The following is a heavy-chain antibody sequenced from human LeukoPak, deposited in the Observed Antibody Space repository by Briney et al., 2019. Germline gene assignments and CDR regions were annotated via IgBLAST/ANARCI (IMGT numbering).Heavy chain of an antibody. CDR2: IYPGDSDT. J-gene: IGHJ4*02. V-gene: IGHV5-51*01. CDR3: ARLSAAGITTTPFDY. D-gene: IGHD3-22*01. CDR1: GYSFTNYW. Sequence: GESLKISCKGSGYSFTNYWIGWVRQMPGKGLEWMGIIYPGDSDTRYSPSFQGQVTISADKSINTAYLQWSSLEASDTAMYFCARLSAAGITTTPFDYWGQGTLVTVSS.